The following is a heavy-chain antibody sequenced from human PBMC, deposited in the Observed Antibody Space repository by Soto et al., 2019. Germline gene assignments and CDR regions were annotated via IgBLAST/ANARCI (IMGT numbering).Heavy chain of an antibody. J-gene: IGHJ5*02. CDR2: IYYSGST. Sequence: PSDTLSLTCTVSGGSISSYYWSWIRQPPGKGLEWMGYIYYSGSTTYNPSLKSRATISVDTSKNQFSLKLSSVTAADTAVYYCARAGDFWSGYYTNWFDPWGQGTLVTVSS. D-gene: IGHD3-3*01. V-gene: IGHV4-59*01. CDR1: GGSISSYY. CDR3: ARAGDFWSGYYTNWFDP.